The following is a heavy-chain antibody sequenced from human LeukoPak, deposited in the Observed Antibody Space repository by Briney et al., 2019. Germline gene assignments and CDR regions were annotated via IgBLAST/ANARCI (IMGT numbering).Heavy chain of an antibody. V-gene: IGHV4-59*01. CDR2: IYDSGST. CDR3: ARESGGYCSSTSCYVWFDP. Sequence: PSETLSLTCTVSGGSISSYYWSWIRQPPGKGLEWIGYIYDSGSTNYNPSLKSRVTISVDTSKNQFSLKLSSVTAADTAVYYCARESGGYCSSTSCYVWFDPWGQGTLVTVSS. CDR1: GGSISSYY. D-gene: IGHD2-2*01. J-gene: IGHJ5*02.